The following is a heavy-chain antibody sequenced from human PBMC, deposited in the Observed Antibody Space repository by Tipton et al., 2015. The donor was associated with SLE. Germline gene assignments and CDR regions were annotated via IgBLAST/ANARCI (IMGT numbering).Heavy chain of an antibody. CDR3: ARCQSYYDSSGYSYAFDI. J-gene: IGHJ3*02. CDR2: IIPIFGTA. Sequence: QVQLVQSGAEVKKPGSSVKVSCKASGGIFSNYAINWVRQAPGQGLEWMGRIIPIFGTANYAQKFQGRVTITADDSTSTAYMELSSLRSEDTAVYYCARCQSYYDSSGYSYAFDIWGQGTMVTVSS. V-gene: IGHV1-69*18. CDR1: GGIFSNYA. D-gene: IGHD3-22*01.